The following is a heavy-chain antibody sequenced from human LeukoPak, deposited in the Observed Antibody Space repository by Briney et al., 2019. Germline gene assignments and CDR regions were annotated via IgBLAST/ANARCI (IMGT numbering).Heavy chain of an antibody. CDR2: IRYDGSNK. V-gene: IGHV3-30*02. CDR3: AKDRQWLEYYFDY. D-gene: IGHD6-19*01. Sequence: PGGSLRLSCAASGFTFSSYGMHWVRQAPGKGLEWVAFIRYDGSNKYYADSVKGRFTISRDNSKNTQYLQMNSLRAEDTAVYYCAKDRQWLEYYFDYWGQGTLVTVSS. CDR1: GFTFSSYG. J-gene: IGHJ4*02.